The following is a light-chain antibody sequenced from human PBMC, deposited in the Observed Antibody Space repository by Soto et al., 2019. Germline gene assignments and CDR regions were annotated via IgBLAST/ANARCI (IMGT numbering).Light chain of an antibody. CDR3: NSYTSIRTYV. CDR1: NSDVGAYDF. J-gene: IGLJ1*01. Sequence: QSALTQPASVSGSPGQSITISCTGTNSDVGAYDFVTWYQHHPGRAPKLIIYNVNGRPSGVSNRFSGSKSGNTASLTISGLQTEDEADYYCNSYTSIRTYVFGRGTKVTVL. CDR2: NVN. V-gene: IGLV2-14*01.